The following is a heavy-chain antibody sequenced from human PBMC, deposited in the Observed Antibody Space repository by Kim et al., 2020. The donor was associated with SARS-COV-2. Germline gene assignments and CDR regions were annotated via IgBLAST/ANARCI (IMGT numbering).Heavy chain of an antibody. V-gene: IGHV1-8*01. CDR3: TRELPGTIPYYFDY. J-gene: IGHJ4*02. CDR1: GYTFTSFD. Sequence: ASVKVSCKASGYTFTSFDINWVRQAPGQGLEWMGWVNPRSGNTGYVPKFQGRVTMTRDTSISTAYMELNSLTSEDTAVYFCTRELPGTIPYYFDYWGQGSLVIVSS. CDR2: VNPRSGNT. D-gene: IGHD1-1*01.